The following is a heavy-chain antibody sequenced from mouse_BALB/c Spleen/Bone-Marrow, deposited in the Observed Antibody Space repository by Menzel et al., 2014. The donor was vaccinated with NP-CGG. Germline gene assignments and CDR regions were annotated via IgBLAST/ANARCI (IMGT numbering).Heavy chain of an antibody. CDR1: GYSFTGXY. CDR3: XXXXXXXXYFDY. CDR2: ISCYNGAS. Sequence: VVKTGAXVKISCKASGYSFTGXYMHWIKQSHGKXXEXXGYISCYNGASGYNQKFKGKATFTVDTSSTIAYMQFNSLTSEDSAVXXXXXXXXXXXYFDYWGXGTTLTVSS. V-gene: IGHV1S34*01. J-gene: IGHJ2*01.